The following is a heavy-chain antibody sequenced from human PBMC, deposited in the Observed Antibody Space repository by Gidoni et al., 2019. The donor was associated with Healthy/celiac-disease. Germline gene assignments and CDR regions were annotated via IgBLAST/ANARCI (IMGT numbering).Heavy chain of an antibody. J-gene: IGHJ4*02. D-gene: IGHD2-21*02. CDR2: ISGSGGST. V-gene: IGHV3-23*01. CDR1: GFTFSRYA. CDR3: AKLGACGGDCYDDY. Sequence: LQLLESGGGLVQPGGSLRLSCASSGFTFSRYARSWVRQAPGKGLEWITGISGSGGSTYYADSVKGRCTIARDNSKNTLYLQMNSLRAEDTAVYDCAKLGACGGDCYDDYWGQGTLVTVSS.